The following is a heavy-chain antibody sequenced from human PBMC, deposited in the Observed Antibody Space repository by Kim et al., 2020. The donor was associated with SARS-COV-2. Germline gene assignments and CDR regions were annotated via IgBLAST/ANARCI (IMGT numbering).Heavy chain of an antibody. CDR3: AREGDSSGNHFDY. D-gene: IGHD3-22*01. V-gene: IGHV1-46*03. J-gene: IGHJ4*02. Sequence: ATRYQGRATKTRDTSTSTVYMELRSLRSEDTAVYYCAREGDSSGNHFDYWGQGTLVTVSS.